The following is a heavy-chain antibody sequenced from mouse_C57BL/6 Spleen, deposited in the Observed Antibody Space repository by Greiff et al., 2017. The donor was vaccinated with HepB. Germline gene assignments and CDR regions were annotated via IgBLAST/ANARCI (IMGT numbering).Heavy chain of an antibody. J-gene: IGHJ4*01. CDR3: ARHYYGSFYAMDY. Sequence: QVQLKQSGAELAKPGASVKLSCKASGYTFTSYWMHWVKQRPGQGLEWIGYINPSSGYTKYNQKFKDKATLTADKSSSTAYMQLSSLTYEDSAVYYCARHYYGSFYAMDYWGQGTSVTVSS. CDR2: INPSSGYT. D-gene: IGHD1-1*01. CDR1: GYTFTSYW. V-gene: IGHV1-7*01.